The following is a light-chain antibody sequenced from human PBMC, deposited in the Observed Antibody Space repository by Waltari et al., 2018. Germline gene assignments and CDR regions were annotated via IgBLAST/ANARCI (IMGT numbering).Light chain of an antibody. Sequence: DIQMTQSPSTLSASVGDRVTITCRASQSIGSWLAWYQQKPGKAPELLIYKPSTLESGVPSRFSGSASGTEFTLTISSLQADDFATYYCQEYHISSTFGQGTKLEIQ. CDR1: QSIGSW. J-gene: IGKJ2*01. CDR2: KPS. CDR3: QEYHISST. V-gene: IGKV1-5*03.